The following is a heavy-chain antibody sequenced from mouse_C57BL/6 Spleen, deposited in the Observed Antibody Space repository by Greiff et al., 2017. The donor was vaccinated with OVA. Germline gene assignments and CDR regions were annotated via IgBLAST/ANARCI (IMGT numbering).Heavy chain of an antibody. D-gene: IGHD1-1*01. V-gene: IGHV1-53*01. Sequence: QVQLKQSGTELVKPGASVKLSCKASGYTFTSYWMHWVKQRPGQGLEWIGNINPSNGGTNYNEKFKSKATLTVDKSSSTAYMQLSSLTSEDSAVYYCARSGFTTVVATGAMDYWGQGTSVTVSS. CDR1: GYTFTSYW. CDR2: INPSNGGT. CDR3: ARSGFTTVVATGAMDY. J-gene: IGHJ4*01.